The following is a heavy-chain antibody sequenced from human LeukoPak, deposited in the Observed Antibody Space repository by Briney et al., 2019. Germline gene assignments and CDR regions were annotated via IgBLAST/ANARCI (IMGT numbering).Heavy chain of an antibody. J-gene: IGHJ4*02. V-gene: IGHV3-74*01. CDR2: INSDGSST. CDR1: GFTFSSYW. Sequence: GGSLRLSCAASGFTFSSYWMHWVRQAPGKGLVWASRINSDGSSTSYADSVKGRFTISRDNAKNTLYLQMNSLRAEDTAVYYCAWFGELSDWGQGTLVTVSS. CDR3: AWFGELSD. D-gene: IGHD3-10*01.